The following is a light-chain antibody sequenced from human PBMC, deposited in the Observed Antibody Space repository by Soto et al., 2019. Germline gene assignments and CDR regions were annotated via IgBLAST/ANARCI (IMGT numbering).Light chain of an antibody. CDR1: QSVLYSSNNKNY. CDR3: QQYYSNALT. CDR2: WAS. J-gene: IGKJ4*01. V-gene: IGKV4-1*01. Sequence: DIVMTQSPDSLAVSLGERATINCKSSQSVLYSSNNKNYLAWYQQKPGQPPKLLIYWASTRESGVPDRFSGSGSGTDFTLTIRSLQAEDVAVYYCQQYYSNALTFGGGTKVEIK.